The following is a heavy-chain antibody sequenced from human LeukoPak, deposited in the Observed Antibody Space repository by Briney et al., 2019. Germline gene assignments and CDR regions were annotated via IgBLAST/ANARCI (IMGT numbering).Heavy chain of an antibody. Sequence: GASVKVSCKASGYAFTSYYMHWVRQAPGQGREWMGIINPSGGSTSYAQKFQGRVTMTRDTSTSTVYMELSSLRSEDTAVYYCARGPRAPYYYGSGSYYPSPNKYYFDYWGQGTLVTVSS. V-gene: IGHV1-46*03. CDR2: INPSGGST. D-gene: IGHD3-10*01. CDR3: ARGPRAPYYYGSGSYYPSPNKYYFDY. J-gene: IGHJ4*02. CDR1: GYAFTSYY.